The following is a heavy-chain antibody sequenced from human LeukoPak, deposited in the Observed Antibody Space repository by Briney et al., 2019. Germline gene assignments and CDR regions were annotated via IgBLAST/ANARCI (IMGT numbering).Heavy chain of an antibody. CDR3: AKGTGITMVRGVIITAFDI. J-gene: IGHJ3*02. CDR1: GFTFSSYA. V-gene: IGHV3-23*01. D-gene: IGHD3-10*01. CDR2: ISGSGGST. Sequence: GGSLRLSCAASGFTFSSYAMSWVRQAPGKGLEWVSAISGSGGSTYYADSVKGRFTISRDNSKNTLYLQMNSLRAEDTAVYYCAKGTGITMVRGVIITAFDIWGQGTMVTVSS.